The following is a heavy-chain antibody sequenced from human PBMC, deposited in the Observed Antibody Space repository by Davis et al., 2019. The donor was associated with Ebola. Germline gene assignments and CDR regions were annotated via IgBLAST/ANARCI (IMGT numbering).Heavy chain of an antibody. V-gene: IGHV1-69*13. CDR3: ARDSLRFLEWSLDY. J-gene: IGHJ4*02. CDR1: GGTFSSYA. Sequence: AASVKVSCKASGGTFSSYAISWARPAPGQGLEWMGGIIPIFGTANYAQKFQGRVTITADESTSTAYMELSSLRSEDTAVYYCARDSLRFLEWSLDYWGQGTLVTVSS. D-gene: IGHD3-3*01. CDR2: IIPIFGTA.